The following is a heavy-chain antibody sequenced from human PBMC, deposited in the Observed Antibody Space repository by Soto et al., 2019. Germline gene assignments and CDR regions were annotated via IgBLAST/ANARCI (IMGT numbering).Heavy chain of an antibody. CDR1: GGTFSSYT. V-gene: IGHV1-69*08. CDR3: AREGTQDAPGNWYCDL. D-gene: IGHD1-1*01. J-gene: IGHJ2*01. CDR2: IIPILGIA. Sequence: QVQLVQSGAEVKKPGSSVKVSCKASGGTFSSYTISWVRQAPGQGLEWMGRIIPILGIANYAQKFQGRVTTTADKSTSTAYMELSSLRPEDTAVYYCAREGTQDAPGNWYCDLWGRGTLVTVSS.